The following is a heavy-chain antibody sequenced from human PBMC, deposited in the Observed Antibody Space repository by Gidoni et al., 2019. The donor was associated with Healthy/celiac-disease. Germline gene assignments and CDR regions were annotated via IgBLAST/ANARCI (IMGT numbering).Heavy chain of an antibody. CDR2: IWYDGSNK. V-gene: IGHV3-33*01. CDR3: ARGTQDSIAVAGTGFDY. CDR1: GFPFSSYG. J-gene: IGHJ4*02. D-gene: IGHD6-19*01. Sequence: QVQLVESGGGVVQPGRSLRHPCAASGFPFSSYGRHWVRQAPGKGLEWVAVIWYDGSNKYYADSVKGRFIIARDKSKNTLFLQMNRLRAEDTAVYYCARGTQDSIAVAGTGFDYWGQVTLVTVSS.